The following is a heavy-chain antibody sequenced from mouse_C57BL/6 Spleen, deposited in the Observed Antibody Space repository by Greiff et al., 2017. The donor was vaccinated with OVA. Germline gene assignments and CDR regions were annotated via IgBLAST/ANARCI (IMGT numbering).Heavy chain of an antibody. CDR2: IYPGDGDT. CDR3: ARSGGLLFDY. CDR1: GYAFSSYW. D-gene: IGHD2-3*01. J-gene: IGHJ2*01. V-gene: IGHV1-80*01. Sequence: QVQLKQPGAELVKPGASVKISCKASGYAFSSYWMNWVKQRPGKGLEWIGQIYPGDGDTNYNGKFKGKATLTADKTSSTAYMQLSSLTSEDSAVYFCARSGGLLFDYWGQGTTLTVSS.